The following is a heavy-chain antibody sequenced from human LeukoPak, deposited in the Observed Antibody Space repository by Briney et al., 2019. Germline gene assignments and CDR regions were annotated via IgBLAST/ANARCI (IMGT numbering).Heavy chain of an antibody. CDR2: IIAIFGTA. Sequence: GSAVKVSCKASVGTFSSYAINWVRQAPGEGLEWMGGIIAIFGTANYAQKFQGRVTITADESTSTAYMELSSLRSDDTAVYYCARVRLQGEGHWYYFDSWGQGTLVTVSS. CDR3: ARVRLQGEGHWYYFDS. V-gene: IGHV1-69*13. D-gene: IGHD3-16*01. J-gene: IGHJ4*02. CDR1: VGTFSSYA.